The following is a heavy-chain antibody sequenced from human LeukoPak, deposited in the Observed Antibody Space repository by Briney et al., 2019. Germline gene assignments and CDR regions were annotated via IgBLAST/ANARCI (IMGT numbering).Heavy chain of an antibody. J-gene: IGHJ5*02. CDR1: GYTFTSFW. V-gene: IGHV1-46*01. CDR3: ARAPRDSSTMLDR. D-gene: IGHD6-13*01. CDR2: INPSDGST. Sequence: ASVKVSCTASGYTFTSFWIQWVRQAPGQGLEWMGLINPSDGSTTYTHRFQGRVTVTRDTSTSTVYMDLSSLRSEDTAVYYCARAPRDSSTMLDRWGQGTLVTVSS.